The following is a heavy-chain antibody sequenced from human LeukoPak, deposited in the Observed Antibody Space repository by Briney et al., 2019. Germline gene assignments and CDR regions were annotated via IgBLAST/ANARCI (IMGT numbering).Heavy chain of an antibody. D-gene: IGHD3-16*02. J-gene: IGHJ4*02. CDR2: INHSGST. CDR3: ARGRHYDYVWGSYRYDYFDY. V-gene: IGHV4-34*01. CDR1: GGSFSGYY. Sequence: SETLSLTCAVYGGSFSGYYWSWIRQPPGKGLEWIGEINHSGSTNYNPSLKSRVTISVDTSKNQFSLKLSPVTAADTAVYYCARGRHYDYVWGSYRYDYFDYWGQGTLVTVSS.